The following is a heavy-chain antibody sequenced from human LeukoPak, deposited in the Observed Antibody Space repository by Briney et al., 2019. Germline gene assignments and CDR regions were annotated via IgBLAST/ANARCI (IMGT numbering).Heavy chain of an antibody. CDR1: GFNFAIYS. Sequence: GGSLRLSCAVSGFNFAIYSMSWVRQAPGKGLEWVASMGSSGSHIYYADSVKGRFTISRDNAQNSLYRQLNSLGAEDTAVYFCARTGGYCTSNCRGMGNRFESWGQGALVAVSS. CDR2: MGSSGSHI. CDR3: ARTGGYCTSNCRGMGNRFES. V-gene: IGHV3-21*01. D-gene: IGHD2-8*01. J-gene: IGHJ5*01.